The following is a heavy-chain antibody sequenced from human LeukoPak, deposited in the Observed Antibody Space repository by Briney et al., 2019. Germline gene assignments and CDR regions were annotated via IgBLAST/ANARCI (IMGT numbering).Heavy chain of an antibody. CDR1: GFTFSSYA. CDR3: ARDSSGWYSGAFDI. V-gene: IGHV3-30-3*01. Sequence: GGSLRLSCAAPGFTFSSYAMHWVRQAPGKGLEWVAVISYDGSNKYYADSVKGRFTISRDNSKNTLYLQMNSLRAEDTAVYYCARDSSGWYSGAFDIWGQGTMVTVSS. D-gene: IGHD6-19*01. CDR2: ISYDGSNK. J-gene: IGHJ3*02.